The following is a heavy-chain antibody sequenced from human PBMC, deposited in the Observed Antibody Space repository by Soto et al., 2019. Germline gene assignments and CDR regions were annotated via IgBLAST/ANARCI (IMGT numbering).Heavy chain of an antibody. D-gene: IGHD3-16*01. CDR2: FYYSGTT. Sequence: SETLSLTCTVSGCSISSYYWSWIRQPPGKGLEWIGYFYYSGTTHYNPSLKSRVTMSVDTSKNQFSLKLSSVTAADTAVYYCARGGSYLDYWGQGTLVTVSS. J-gene: IGHJ4*02. CDR1: GCSISSYY. V-gene: IGHV4-59*01. CDR3: ARGGSYLDY.